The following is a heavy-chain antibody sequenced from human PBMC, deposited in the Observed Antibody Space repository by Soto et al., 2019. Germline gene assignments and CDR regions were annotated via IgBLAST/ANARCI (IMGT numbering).Heavy chain of an antibody. CDR3: ARAQWASGRYYYGMDV. D-gene: IGHD1-26*01. CDR1: GGTFSSYA. CDR2: IIPIFGTA. J-gene: IGHJ6*02. Sequence: QVQLVQSGAEVKKPGSSVKVSCKASGGTFSSYAISWVRQAPGQGLEWMGGIIPIFGTANYAQKFQGRVTITADESTSTAYRELSSLRSEDTAVYYCARAQWASGRYYYGMDVWGQGTTVTVSS. V-gene: IGHV1-69*12.